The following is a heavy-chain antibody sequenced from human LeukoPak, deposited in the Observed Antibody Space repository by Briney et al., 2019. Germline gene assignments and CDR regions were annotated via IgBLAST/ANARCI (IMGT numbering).Heavy chain of an antibody. CDR1: GFTFDDYA. CDR2: ISWNSGSI. D-gene: IGHD3-10*01. CDR3: AKDINRPITMVRGVMTGGMDV. J-gene: IGHJ6*02. Sequence: PGRSLRLSCAASGFTFDDYAMHWVRQAPGKGLEWVSGISWNSGSIGYADFVKGRFTISRDNAKNSLYLQMNSLRAEDTALYYCAKDINRPITMVRGVMTGGMDVWGQGTTVTVSS. V-gene: IGHV3-9*01.